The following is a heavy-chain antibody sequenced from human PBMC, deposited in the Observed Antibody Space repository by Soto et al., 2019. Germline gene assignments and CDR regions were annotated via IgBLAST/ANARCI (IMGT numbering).Heavy chain of an antibody. CDR3: AKDRFGIVGPVDY. Sequence: PGGSLRLSCADSGLIFSDYAMSWVRQAPGKGLECVACISGSGGDTFYADSVKGRFTISRDNSKNTLSLHMNSLRVDDTAVYFCAKDRFGIVGPVDYWGQGTLVTAPQ. D-gene: IGHD1-26*01. CDR2: ISGSGGDT. V-gene: IGHV3-23*01. J-gene: IGHJ4*02. CDR1: GLIFSDYA.